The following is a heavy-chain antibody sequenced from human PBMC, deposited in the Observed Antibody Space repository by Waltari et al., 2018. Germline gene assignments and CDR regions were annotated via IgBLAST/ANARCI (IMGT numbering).Heavy chain of an antibody. D-gene: IGHD5-12*01. CDR2: IYSGGST. V-gene: IGHV3-53*01. CDR1: GFTVSSNY. CDR3: ARRGLGRDGYPTGWFDP. J-gene: IGHJ5*02. Sequence: EVQLVESGGGLIQPGGSLRLSCAASGFTVSSNYMSWVRQAPGKGLEWVSVIYSGGSTYDADSVKGRFTISRDNSKNTLYLQMNSLRAEDTAVYYCARRGLGRDGYPTGWFDPWGQGTLVTVSS.